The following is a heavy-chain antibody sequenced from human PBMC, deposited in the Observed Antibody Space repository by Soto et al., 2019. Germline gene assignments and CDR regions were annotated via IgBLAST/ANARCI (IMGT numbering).Heavy chain of an antibody. CDR2: IKSKTDGGTT. J-gene: IGHJ4*02. CDR1: GFTFSNAW. D-gene: IGHD3-10*01. V-gene: IGHV3-15*01. Sequence: GGSLRLSCAASGFTFSNAWMSWVRQAPGKGLEWVGRIKSKTDGGTTDYAAPVKGRFTISREDSKNTLYLQMNSLKTEDTAVYYCTTDPDVRGVYGYWGQGTLVTVSS. CDR3: TTDPDVRGVYGY.